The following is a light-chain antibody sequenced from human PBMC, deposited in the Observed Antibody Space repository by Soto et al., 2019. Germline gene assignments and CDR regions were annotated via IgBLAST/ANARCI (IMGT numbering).Light chain of an antibody. CDR3: QQYGNSPPCT. J-gene: IGKJ1*01. CDR2: RAS. CDR1: QSVNSNY. Sequence: IVLTQSPGTLSLSPGERATLSCRASQSVNSNYLAWYQQKAGQAPRLLLYRASDRATRIPDRFSGSGSGTDFTLTISSLEPEDSAVYYCQQYGNSPPCTFGPGTKVEIK. V-gene: IGKV3-20*01.